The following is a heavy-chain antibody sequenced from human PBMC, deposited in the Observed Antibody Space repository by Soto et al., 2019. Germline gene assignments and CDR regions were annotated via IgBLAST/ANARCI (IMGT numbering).Heavy chain of an antibody. J-gene: IGHJ4*02. CDR2: FYYSGSP. CDR3: ARQYSINMYYFDY. V-gene: IGHV4-39*01. Sequence: SETLSLTCTASGDSISSNSHYWGWIRQPPGKGLEWIGTFYYSGSPYYNPSLRSRVTISVDTSKNQFSLKLSSVTAADTAVYYCARQYSINMYYFDYWGQGALVNGSS. CDR1: GDSISSNSHY. D-gene: IGHD2-15*01.